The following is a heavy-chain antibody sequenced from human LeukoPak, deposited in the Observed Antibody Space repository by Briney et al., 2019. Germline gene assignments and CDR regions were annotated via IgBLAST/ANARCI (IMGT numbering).Heavy chain of an antibody. CDR2: ISAYNGNT. D-gene: IGHD3-10*01. Sequence: ASVKVSCKASGYTFSSYGISWVRQAPGQGLEWMGWISAYNGNTNYAQNLQGRVTMTTDTSTSTAYMELRSLRSDDTAVYYCARVGGGIITMATNWFDPWGQGTLVT. J-gene: IGHJ5*02. CDR3: ARVGGGIITMATNWFDP. V-gene: IGHV1-18*01. CDR1: GYTFSSYG.